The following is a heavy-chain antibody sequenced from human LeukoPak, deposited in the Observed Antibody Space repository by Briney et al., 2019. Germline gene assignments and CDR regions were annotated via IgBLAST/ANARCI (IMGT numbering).Heavy chain of an antibody. CDR1: GYTFTSYG. V-gene: IGHV1-18*01. D-gene: IGHD6-19*01. Sequence: ASVKVSCNASGYTFTSYGISWVRQAPGQGLEWMGWISAHNGKTNYAQKLQGRVTMTTDTPTSTAYMELRSLRSDDTAVYYCARGVAGTEMYYFDYWGQGTLVTVSS. CDR3: ARGVAGTEMYYFDY. CDR2: ISAHNGKT. J-gene: IGHJ4*02.